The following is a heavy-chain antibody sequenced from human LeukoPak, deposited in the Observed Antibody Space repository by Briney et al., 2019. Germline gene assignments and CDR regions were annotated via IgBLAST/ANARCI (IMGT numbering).Heavy chain of an antibody. CDR1: GGTFSSYA. J-gene: IGHJ6*02. CDR3: ARSAAAYYYYYGMDV. D-gene: IGHD2-2*01. Sequence: ASVKVSCKASGGTFSSYAISWVRQAPGQGLEWMGGIIPIFGTENYAQKFQGRVTITADESTSTAYMELSSLRSEDTAVYYCARSAAAYYYYYGMDVWGQGTTVTVSS. CDR2: IIPIFGTE. V-gene: IGHV1-69*13.